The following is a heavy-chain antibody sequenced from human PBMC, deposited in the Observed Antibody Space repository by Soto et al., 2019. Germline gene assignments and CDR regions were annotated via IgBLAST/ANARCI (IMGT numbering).Heavy chain of an antibody. Sequence: QLQESGPGLVEPSVTLSLTCAVSRGSMSSSDWWCWVRQAPGKGLEWIGETYHSGNTNYNPSLKSRVTLSVDNSKNQFSLTLTSVTAADTGVYYCATWESTAFDIWGQGTMVTVSS. CDR1: RGSMSSSDW. CDR3: ATWESTAFDI. V-gene: IGHV4-4*02. D-gene: IGHD3-16*01. J-gene: IGHJ3*02. CDR2: TYHSGNT.